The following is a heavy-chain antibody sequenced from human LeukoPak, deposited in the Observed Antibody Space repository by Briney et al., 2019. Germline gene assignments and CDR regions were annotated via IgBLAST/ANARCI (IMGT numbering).Heavy chain of an antibody. Sequence: HGGSLSLSCAASGFPFSDSWMDWVRQAPGKGLDWVSSISSSSSYIYYADSVKGRFTISRDNAKNSLYLQMNSLRAEDTAVYYCARFPEWELLGSPPPWGQGTMVTVSS. D-gene: IGHD1-26*01. V-gene: IGHV3-21*01. J-gene: IGHJ3*01. CDR2: ISSSSSYI. CDR3: ARFPEWELLGSPPP. CDR1: GFPFSDSW.